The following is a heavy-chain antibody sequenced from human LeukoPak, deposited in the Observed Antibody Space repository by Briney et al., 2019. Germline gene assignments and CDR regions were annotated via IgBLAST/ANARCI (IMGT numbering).Heavy chain of an antibody. V-gene: IGHV3-30*02. D-gene: IGHD6-13*01. J-gene: IGHJ4*02. Sequence: QSGGSLRLSCAASGFTFSNYGMHWARQAPGKGLEWVAFIRYDGTNKNYADSVRGRFTISRDNSKNTLYLQMNSLRAEDTAVYYCAKKRSSTWYDFDYWGQGTLVTVSS. CDR2: IRYDGTNK. CDR3: AKKRSSTWYDFDY. CDR1: GFTFSNYG.